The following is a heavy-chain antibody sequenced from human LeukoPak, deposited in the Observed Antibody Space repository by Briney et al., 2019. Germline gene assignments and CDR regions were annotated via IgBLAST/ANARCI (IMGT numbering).Heavy chain of an antibody. D-gene: IGHD2-21*02. CDR3: AWGAAYCSGDCFSD. Sequence: GGSLRLACAASGFTFSDHNIYWIRQAPGKWLEWIGRSRSKVNSYTTDYAASVRDRFTISRNESKRSAFLHMNSLKTEDTAVYYCAWGAAYCSGDCFSDWGQGTLVTVSA. V-gene: IGHV3-72*01. J-gene: IGHJ4*02. CDR1: GFTFSDHN. CDR2: SRSKVNSYTT.